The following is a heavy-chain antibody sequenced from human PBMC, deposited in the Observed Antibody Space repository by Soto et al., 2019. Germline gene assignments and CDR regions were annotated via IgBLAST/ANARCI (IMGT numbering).Heavy chain of an antibody. Sequence: ASVKVSCKASGYTLTSYYLHWGRQAPGQGPEWMGIINPSGGITNDAQKFQDRVTMTSDTSTSTVYMELSSLRSEDTAVYYCARGISTTRYYYYYGMDVWGQGTTVTVSS. V-gene: IGHV1-46*01. J-gene: IGHJ6*02. CDR3: ARGISTTRYYYYYGMDV. CDR2: INPSGGIT. CDR1: GYTLTSYY. D-gene: IGHD2-2*01.